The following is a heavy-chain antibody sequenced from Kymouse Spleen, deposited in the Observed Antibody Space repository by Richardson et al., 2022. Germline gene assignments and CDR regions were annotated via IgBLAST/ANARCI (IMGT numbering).Heavy chain of an antibody. CDR1: GGSFSGYY. J-gene: IGHJ3*02. V-gene: IGHV4-34*01. Sequence: QVQLQQWGAGLLKPSETLSLTCAVYGGSFSGYYWSWIRQPPGKGLEWIGEINHSGSTNYNPSLKSRVTISVDTSKNQFSLKLSSVTAADTAVYYCARGRGSGWSNDAFDIWGQGTMVTVSS. CDR3: ARGRGSGWSNDAFDI. CDR2: INHSGST. D-gene: IGHD6-19*01.